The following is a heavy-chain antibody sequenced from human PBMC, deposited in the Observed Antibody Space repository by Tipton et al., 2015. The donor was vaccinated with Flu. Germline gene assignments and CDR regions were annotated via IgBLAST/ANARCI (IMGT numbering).Heavy chain of an antibody. Sequence: TLSLTCTVSGGSISSNSYFWEWIRQPPGKGLEWIGNIHRSGSTYYNPSLKSRVAISVDTSKNQFSLRLSSVTAADTAVYYCARHVNWGSGYDHCGQGTLVTVSS. J-gene: IGHJ4*02. V-gene: IGHV4-39*01. CDR2: IHRSGST. CDR3: ARHVNWGSGYDH. D-gene: IGHD7-27*01. CDR1: GGSISSNSYF.